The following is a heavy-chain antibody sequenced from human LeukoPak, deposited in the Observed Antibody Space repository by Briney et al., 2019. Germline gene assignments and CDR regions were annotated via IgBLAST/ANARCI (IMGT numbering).Heavy chain of an antibody. CDR1: GFTFSSYS. Sequence: PGGSLRLSCAASGFTFSSYSVNWVRQAPGKGLEWVSSISERSSYIYYADSMKGRFTISRDNAKNSLYLQMKSLRAEDTAVYYCARSPRRQNDAFDIWGQGTVVTVSS. J-gene: IGHJ3*02. V-gene: IGHV3-21*01. CDR2: ISERSSYI. CDR3: ARSPRRQNDAFDI.